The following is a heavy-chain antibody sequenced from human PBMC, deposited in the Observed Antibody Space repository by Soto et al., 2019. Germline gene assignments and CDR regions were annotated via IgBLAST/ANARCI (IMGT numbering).Heavy chain of an antibody. V-gene: IGHV1-18*04. Sequence: SVKVSCKASGYTFTSYGISWVRQAPGQGLEWIGWISAYNGNTNYAQKLQGRVTITTDTSTSTAYIELRSLRSDDTAVYYCAVRYYYDSSGARPEGRYYYYGMDVWGQGTTVTVSS. D-gene: IGHD3-22*01. CDR2: ISAYNGNT. CDR1: GYTFTSYG. J-gene: IGHJ6*02. CDR3: AVRYYYDSSGARPEGRYYYYGMDV.